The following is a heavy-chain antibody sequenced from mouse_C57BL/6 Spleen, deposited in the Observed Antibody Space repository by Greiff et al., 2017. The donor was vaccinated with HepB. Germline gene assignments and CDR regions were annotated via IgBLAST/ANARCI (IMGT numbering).Heavy chain of an antibody. D-gene: IGHD1-1*01. CDR1: GYAFSSYW. CDR3: TRSLITTVVDYWYFDV. Sequence: VQLQQSGAELVKPGASVKISCKASGYAFSSYWMNWVKQRPGKGLEWIGQIYPGNSNTSYNQKFKGKAKLTAVTSASTAYMELSSLTNEDSAVYYCTRSLITTVVDYWYFDVWGTGTTVTVSS. J-gene: IGHJ1*03. CDR2: IYPGNSNT. V-gene: IGHV1-80*01.